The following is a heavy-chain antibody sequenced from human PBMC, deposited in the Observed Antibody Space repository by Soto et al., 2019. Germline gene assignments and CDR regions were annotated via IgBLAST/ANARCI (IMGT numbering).Heavy chain of an antibody. D-gene: IGHD6-6*01. Sequence: SETLSRTCTVSCGSISSYCWSCIRQPAGEGLEWIVRIYTSGSTNYNPSLKSRVTMSVDTSKNQFSLKLSSVTAADTAVYYCERDLHMPPPREYSSFFYYYYGMDAWGQATTVTVS. CDR2: IYTSGST. CDR3: ERDLHMPPPREYSSFFYYYYGMDA. V-gene: IGHV4-4*07. J-gene: IGHJ6*02. CDR1: CGSISSYC.